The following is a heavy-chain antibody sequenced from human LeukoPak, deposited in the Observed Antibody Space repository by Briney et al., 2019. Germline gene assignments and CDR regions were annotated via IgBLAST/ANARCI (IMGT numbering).Heavy chain of an antibody. CDR3: AKSGRRRVLLWFGDSAMDY. J-gene: IGHJ4*02. D-gene: IGHD3-10*01. CDR2: ISGSGGSI. V-gene: IGHV3-23*01. Sequence: GGSLRLSCAASGFTFSSYAMSWVRQAPGKGLEWVSAISGSGGSIYYADSVKGRFTISRDNSKNTLYLQMNSLRAEDTAVYYCAKSGRRRVLLWFGDSAMDYWGQGTLVTVSS. CDR1: GFTFSSYA.